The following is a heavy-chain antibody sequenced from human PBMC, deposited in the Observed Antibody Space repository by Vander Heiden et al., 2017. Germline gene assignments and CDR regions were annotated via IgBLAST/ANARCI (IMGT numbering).Heavy chain of an antibody. V-gene: IGHV3-9*01. D-gene: IGHD3-22*01. CDR2: ISWNSGSI. CDR3: AKGPDYYDSSGYYYYFDY. CDR1: GFTFDDYA. J-gene: IGHJ4*02. Sequence: EVQLVESGGGLVQPGRSLSLSCAASGFTFDDYAMHWVRQAPGKGLEWVSGISWNSGSIGYADSVKGRFTISRDNAKNSLYLQMNSLRAEDTALYYCAKGPDYYDSSGYYYYFDYWGQGTLVTVSS.